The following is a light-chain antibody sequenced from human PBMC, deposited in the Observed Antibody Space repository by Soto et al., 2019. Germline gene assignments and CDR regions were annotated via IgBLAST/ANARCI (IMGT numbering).Light chain of an antibody. Sequence: QSALTQPPSASRSPGQSVTISCTGTSSDVGGYNYVSWYQQHPGKAPKLMIYEVSKRPSGVPDRFFGFKSGNTASLTVSGLQAEDEADYYCSSYAGSNLYVFGTGTKLTVL. CDR1: SSDVGGYNY. V-gene: IGLV2-8*02. CDR2: EVS. CDR3: SSYAGSNLYV. J-gene: IGLJ1*01.